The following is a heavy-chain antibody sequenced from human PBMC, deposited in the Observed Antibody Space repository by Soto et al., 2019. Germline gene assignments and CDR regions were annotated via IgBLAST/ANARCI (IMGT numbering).Heavy chain of an antibody. CDR2: ISYDGSNK. CDR3: ARVSPDVLRFLEWLLSLDY. Sequence: QVQLVESGGGVIQPGRSLRLSCAASGFTCSSYAMHWVRQAPGKGLEWVAVISYDGSNKYYADSVKGRFTISRDNSKNTLYLQMNSLRAEDTAVYYCARVSPDVLRFLEWLLSLDYWGQGTLVSVSS. D-gene: IGHD3-3*01. CDR1: GFTCSSYA. J-gene: IGHJ4*02. V-gene: IGHV3-30-3*01.